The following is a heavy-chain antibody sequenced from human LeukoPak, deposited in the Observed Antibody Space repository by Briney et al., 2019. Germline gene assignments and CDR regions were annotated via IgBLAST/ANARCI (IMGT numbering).Heavy chain of an antibody. J-gene: IGHJ4*02. CDR3: AKEWNGGGFDY. V-gene: IGHV3-9*03. CDR1: GFTFDDYA. Sequence: GGSLRLSCAASGFTFDDYAMHWVRQAPGKGLEWVSGISWNSGSIGYADSVKGRFTISRDNAKNSLYLQMNSLRAEDMALYYCAKEWNGGGFDYWGQGTLVTVSS. D-gene: IGHD2-21*01. CDR2: ISWNSGSI.